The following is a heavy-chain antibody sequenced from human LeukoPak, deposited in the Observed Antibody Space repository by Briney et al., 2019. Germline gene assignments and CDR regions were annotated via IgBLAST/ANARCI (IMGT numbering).Heavy chain of an antibody. J-gene: IGHJ6*02. CDR3: AKGRNVLRYPHGMDV. CDR1: GFTFSSYA. CDR2: ISASGGST. Sequence: PGGFLRLSCAASGFTFSSYAMSWVRQAPGKGLEWVSAISASGGSTYYADSVKGRFTVSRDNSKNTLYLQMNSLRAEDTAVYYCAKGRNVLRYPHGMDVWGQGTTVTVSS. D-gene: IGHD3-9*01. V-gene: IGHV3-23*01.